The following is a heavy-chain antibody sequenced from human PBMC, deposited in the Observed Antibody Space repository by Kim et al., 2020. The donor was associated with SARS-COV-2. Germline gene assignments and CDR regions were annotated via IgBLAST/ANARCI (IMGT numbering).Heavy chain of an antibody. CDR2: IGITGGNT. Sequence: GGSLRLSCEASGFTFTSYAMTWVRQAPGKGLEWVASIGITGGNTYYADSVKGRFTISRDNSRDTLFLHMNSLRAEDTAVYYCTKRTSGAWPFDYWGQGTLVTVSP. CDR1: GFTFTSYA. CDR3: TKRTSGAWPFDY. V-gene: IGHV3-23*01. D-gene: IGHD2-2*01. J-gene: IGHJ4*02.